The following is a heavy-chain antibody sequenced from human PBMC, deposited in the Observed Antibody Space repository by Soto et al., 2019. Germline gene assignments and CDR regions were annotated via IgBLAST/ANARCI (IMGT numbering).Heavy chain of an antibody. J-gene: IGHJ4*02. CDR1: GGSISSGGYY. D-gene: IGHD3-22*01. CDR2: IYYSGST. V-gene: IGHV4-31*02. Sequence: SETLSLTCTVSGGSISSGGYYWSWIRQHPGKGLEWIGYIYYSGSTYYNPSLKSRVTISVDTSKNQFSLKLSSVTAADTAVYYCATTTSYDSSGYDDWGQGTLVTVSS. CDR3: ATTTSYDSSGYDD.